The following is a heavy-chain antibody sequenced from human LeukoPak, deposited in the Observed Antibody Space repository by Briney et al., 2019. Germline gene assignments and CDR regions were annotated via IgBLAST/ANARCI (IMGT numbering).Heavy chain of an antibody. J-gene: IGHJ4*02. D-gene: IGHD3-3*01. CDR2: INHSGST. Sequence: SETLSLTCAVYGGSFSGYYWSWIRQPPGKGLEWIGEINHSGSTNYNPSLKSRVTISVDTSKNQFSLKLSSVTAADTAVYYCARGFLEWLPDYWGQGTLVTVSS. CDR3: ARGFLEWLPDY. V-gene: IGHV4-34*01. CDR1: GGSFSGYY.